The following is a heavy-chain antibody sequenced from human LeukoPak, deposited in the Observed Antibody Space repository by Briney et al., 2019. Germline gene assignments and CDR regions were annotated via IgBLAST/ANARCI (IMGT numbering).Heavy chain of an antibody. Sequence: ASVKVSCKASGYTFTSYAMHWVRQAPGQRLEWMGWINPNSGGTNYAQKFQGWVTMTRDTSISTAYMELSRLRSDDTAVYYCARSNYDSSGYYRYYYGMDVWGQGTTVTVSS. V-gene: IGHV1-2*04. CDR1: GYTFTSYA. J-gene: IGHJ6*02. CDR2: INPNSGGT. D-gene: IGHD3-22*01. CDR3: ARSNYDSSGYYRYYYGMDV.